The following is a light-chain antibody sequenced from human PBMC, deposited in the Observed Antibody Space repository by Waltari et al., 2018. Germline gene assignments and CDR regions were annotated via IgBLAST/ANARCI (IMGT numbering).Light chain of an antibody. CDR3: QVWDSSSDHVV. Sequence: SYVLTQPPSVSVAPGKTARIPCGGNNIGSKSVHWYQQKPGQAPVLVIYYDSDWPSGIPERFSGSNSGNTATLTISRVEAGDEADYYCQVWDSSSDHVVFGGGTKLTVL. CDR1: NIGSKS. CDR2: YDS. V-gene: IGLV3-21*04. J-gene: IGLJ2*01.